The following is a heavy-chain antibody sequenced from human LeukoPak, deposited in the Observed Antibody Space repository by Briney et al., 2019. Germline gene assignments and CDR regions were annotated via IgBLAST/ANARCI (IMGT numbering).Heavy chain of an antibody. CDR3: AREIDSSSFKFDY. Sequence: ASVKLSCKASGYTFTGYYMHWVRQAPGQGLELMGWISAYNGNTNYAQKLQGRVTMTTDTSTSTGYMELRSLRSDDTAVYYCAREIDSSSFKFDYWGQGTLVTVSS. CDR2: ISAYNGNT. V-gene: IGHV1-18*04. D-gene: IGHD6-13*01. J-gene: IGHJ4*02. CDR1: GYTFTGYY.